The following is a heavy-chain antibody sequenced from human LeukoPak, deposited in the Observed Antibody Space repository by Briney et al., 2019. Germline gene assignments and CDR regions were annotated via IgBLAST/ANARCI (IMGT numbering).Heavy chain of an antibody. V-gene: IGHV3-21*06. CDR2: IGPTGSDR. D-gene: IGHD1-14*01. Sequence: PGGSLRLSCTASGLTFSTSGFNWVRQAPGKGLEWVASIGPTGSDRYHADSIKGRFTIPRDNANNFLYLQMNSLRAEDTAVYYCATETNGRHYDYWGQGTLVTVS. J-gene: IGHJ4*02. CDR3: ATETNGRHYDY. CDR1: GLTFSTSG.